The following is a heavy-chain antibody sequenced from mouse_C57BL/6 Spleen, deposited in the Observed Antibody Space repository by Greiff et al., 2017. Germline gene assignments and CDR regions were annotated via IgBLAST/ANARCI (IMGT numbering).Heavy chain of an antibody. J-gene: IGHJ4*01. CDR3: ARDVEMDY. V-gene: IGHV7-1*01. CDR1: GFTFSDFY. CDR2: SRNKANDYTT. Sequence: EVMLVESGGGLVQSGRSLRLSCATSGFTFSDFYMEWVRQAPGKGLEWIAASRNKANDYTTEYSASVKGRFIVSRDTSQSILYLQMNALRAEDTAIYYCARDVEMDYWGQGTSVTVSS.